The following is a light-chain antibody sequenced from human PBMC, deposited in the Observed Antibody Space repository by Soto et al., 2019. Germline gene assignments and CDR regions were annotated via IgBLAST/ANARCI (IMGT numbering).Light chain of an antibody. CDR2: GAS. J-gene: IGKJ4*01. CDR1: QSVSNN. Sequence: EIVMTQSPATLSVSPGERATLSCRASQSVSNNLAWYQQKPGQAPRLLIYGASTRATGLPARFSGSGSGTEFTLTISSLQSEDFAVYSCQQYNNWPRGTFGGGTKVEIK. CDR3: QQYNNWPRGT. V-gene: IGKV3-15*01.